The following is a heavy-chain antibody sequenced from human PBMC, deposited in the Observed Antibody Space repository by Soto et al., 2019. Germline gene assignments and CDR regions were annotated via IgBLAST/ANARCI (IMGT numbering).Heavy chain of an antibody. V-gene: IGHV4-4*02. CDR1: GCFSSSNKW. CDR3: AGSYCSSTSCYIGAS. D-gene: IGHD2-2*02. CDR2: IYHGGST. J-gene: IGHJ4*02. Sequence: LQLQSSGPGVKTTSATLSINCAACGCFSSSNKWWCGVRRPRGEGVGRIGEIYHGGSTHNNSSLKSRVTISVDKSKNQFSLKLSSVTAADTAVYYCAGSYCSSTSCYIGASWGQGTLVTVSS.